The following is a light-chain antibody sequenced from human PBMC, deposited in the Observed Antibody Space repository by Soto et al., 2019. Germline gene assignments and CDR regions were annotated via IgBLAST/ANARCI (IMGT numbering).Light chain of an antibody. CDR1: QGVSSH. Sequence: IQLTQFPSSLSASVGDRVTMXXRASQGVSSHLAWHQQKPGKAPKXLIYEVSTLQSGVPSRFSGSGSGTDFTLTISSLQPEDFATYYCQHLNSYPITFGQGTRLEIK. CDR2: EVS. CDR3: QHLNSYPIT. J-gene: IGKJ5*01. V-gene: IGKV1-9*01.